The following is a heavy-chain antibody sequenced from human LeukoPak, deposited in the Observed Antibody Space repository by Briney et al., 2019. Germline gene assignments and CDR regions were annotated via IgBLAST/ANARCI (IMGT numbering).Heavy chain of an antibody. V-gene: IGHV4-34*01. D-gene: IGHD1-26*01. J-gene: IGHJ4*02. CDR1: VGSFSVYY. CDR2: INHSGST. CDR3: ASNGGQIVGATRKFDY. Sequence: SETLSLTCAVYVGSFSVYYWSWIRQPPAKGLELIGEINHSGSTNYNPSLKSRVTISVDTSKNQFSLKLSSVTAADTAVYYCASNGGQIVGATRKFDYWGQGTLVTVSS.